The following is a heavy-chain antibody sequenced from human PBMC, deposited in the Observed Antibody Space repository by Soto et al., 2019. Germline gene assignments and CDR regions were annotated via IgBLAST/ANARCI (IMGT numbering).Heavy chain of an antibody. Sequence: GGSLRLSCAASGFTFSSYAMSWVRQAPGKGLEWVSAISGSGGSTYYADSVKGRFTISRDNSKNTLYLQMNSLRAEDTAVYYCAKDPNRIRFLEWVGGSWFDPWGQGTLVTVSS. CDR2: ISGSGGST. V-gene: IGHV3-23*01. D-gene: IGHD3-3*01. J-gene: IGHJ5*02. CDR1: GFTFSSYA. CDR3: AKDPNRIRFLEWVGGSWFDP.